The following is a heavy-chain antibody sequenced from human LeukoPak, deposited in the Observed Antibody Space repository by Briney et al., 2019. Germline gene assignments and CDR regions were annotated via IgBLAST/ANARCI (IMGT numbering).Heavy chain of an antibody. J-gene: IGHJ1*01. CDR2: ISAYNGKT. CDR3: ARNWGFDWLFQH. CDR1: GYTFTSYV. V-gene: IGHV1-18*01. Sequence: ASVKVSCKASGYTFTSYVISWVRQAPGQGREWMGWISAYNGKTNYAQKLQGRGNMTTDTSTSTAYMELRSLRSDDTAVYYCARNWGFDWLFQHWGQGTLVTVPS. D-gene: IGHD3-9*01.